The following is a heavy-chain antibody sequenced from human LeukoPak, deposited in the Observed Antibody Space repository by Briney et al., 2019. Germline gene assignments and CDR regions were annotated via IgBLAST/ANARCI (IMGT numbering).Heavy chain of an antibody. J-gene: IGHJ6*03. V-gene: IGHV4-59*01. CDR3: ARVPRSYYYYYMDV. Sequence: SETLSLTCNVSGGSISGYHWSWIRQPPGKGLEWLGYIHYSGSSNYNPSLKSRVTISADTSKNQFSLKLSSVTAADTAVYYCARVPRSYYYYYMDVWGKGTTVTVSS. CDR1: GGSISGYH. CDR2: IHYSGSS.